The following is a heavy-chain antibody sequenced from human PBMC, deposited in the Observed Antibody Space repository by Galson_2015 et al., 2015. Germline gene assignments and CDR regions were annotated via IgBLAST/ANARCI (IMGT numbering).Heavy chain of an antibody. CDR3: ARDRGGYDL. J-gene: IGHJ4*02. Sequence: SLRLSCAASGFTFSTYWMHWVRHAPGKGPVWVSRINGDGSSTIYADSVKGRFTISRDNAKNTLYLQMNSLRAEDTAVYYCARDRGGYDLWGQGTLVTVSS. V-gene: IGHV3-74*01. D-gene: IGHD5-12*01. CDR2: INGDGSST. CDR1: GFTFSTYW.